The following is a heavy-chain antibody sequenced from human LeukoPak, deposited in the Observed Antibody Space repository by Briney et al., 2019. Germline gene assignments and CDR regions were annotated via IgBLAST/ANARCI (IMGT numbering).Heavy chain of an antibody. V-gene: IGHV3-23*01. CDR3: AKRDYSGSSRCFEH. CDR1: GFTFNTYA. D-gene: IGHD5-12*01. Sequence: PGGSLRLSCVASGFTFNTYAMSWVRQAPGKGLEWVSGITGSGFNTNYADSVKGRFTISRDNSKNTLYLQMNSLRAEDTAVYYCAKRDYSGSSRCFEHWGQGTLVTVSS. J-gene: IGHJ4*02. CDR2: ITGSGFNT.